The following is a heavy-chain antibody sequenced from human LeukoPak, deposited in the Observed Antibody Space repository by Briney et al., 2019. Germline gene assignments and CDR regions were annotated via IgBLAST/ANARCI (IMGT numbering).Heavy chain of an antibody. Sequence: GGSLRLSCAASGFTFSGYSMNWVRQAPGKGLEWVGRIKSKTDGGTTDYAAPVKGRFTISRDDSKKTLYMQMNSLKTEDTAVYYCARGGYYGDFDYWGQGTLVTVSS. CDR2: IKSKTDGGTT. D-gene: IGHD3-3*01. CDR1: GFTFSGYS. CDR3: ARGGYYGDFDY. J-gene: IGHJ4*02. V-gene: IGHV3-15*07.